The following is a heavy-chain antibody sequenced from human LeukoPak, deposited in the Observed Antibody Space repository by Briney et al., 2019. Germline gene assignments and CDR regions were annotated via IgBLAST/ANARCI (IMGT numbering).Heavy chain of an antibody. CDR3: ARALGYSGSWYQA. CDR2: IYPGDSDT. CDR1: GYSFTSYW. V-gene: IGHV5-51*01. D-gene: IGHD6-13*01. Sequence: GESLKISCKGSGYSFTSYWIGWVRQMPGKGLEWMGIIYPGDSDTRYSPSFQGQVTFSADKSISTAYLQWSSLKASDTAIYYCARALGYSGSWYQAWGQGTLVTVSS. J-gene: IGHJ4*02.